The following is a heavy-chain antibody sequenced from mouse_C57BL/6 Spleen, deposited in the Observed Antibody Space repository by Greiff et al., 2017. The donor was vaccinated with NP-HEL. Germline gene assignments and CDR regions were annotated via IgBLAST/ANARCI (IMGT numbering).Heavy chain of an antibody. CDR2: IYPGDGDT. D-gene: IGHD3-3*01. Sequence: VQLQQSGPELVKPGASVKISCKASGYAFSSSWMNWVKQRPGKGLEWIGRIYPGDGDTNYNGKFKGKATLTADKSSSTAYMQLSSLTSEDSAVYFCARSGQRDPYFDYWGQGTTLTVSS. V-gene: IGHV1-82*01. CDR3: ARSGQRDPYFDY. CDR1: GYAFSSSW. J-gene: IGHJ2*01.